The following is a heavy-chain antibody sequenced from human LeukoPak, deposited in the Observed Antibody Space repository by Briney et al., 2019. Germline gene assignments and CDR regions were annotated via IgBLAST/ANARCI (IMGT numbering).Heavy chain of an antibody. Sequence: SVKVSCKASGGTFSSYAISWVRQAPGQGLEWMGGIIPIFGTANYAQKFQGRVTITTDESTSTAYMELSSLRSDDTAVYYCARGDRITMIVVVFDYWGQGTLVTVSS. CDR2: IIPIFGTA. V-gene: IGHV1-69*05. J-gene: IGHJ4*02. D-gene: IGHD3-22*01. CDR1: GGTFSSYA. CDR3: ARGDRITMIVVVFDY.